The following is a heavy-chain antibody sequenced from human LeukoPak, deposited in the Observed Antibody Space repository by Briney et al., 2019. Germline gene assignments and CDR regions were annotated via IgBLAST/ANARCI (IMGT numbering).Heavy chain of an antibody. D-gene: IGHD3-16*01. V-gene: IGHV3-21*01. CDR3: ARDLQSFGYFDY. Sequence: GGSLRVSCAASGFTFSSYSMNWVRQAPGKGLEWVSSISSSSSYIYYADSVKGRFTISRDNAKNSLYLQMNSLRAEDTAVYYCARDLQSFGYFDYWGQGTLVTVSS. J-gene: IGHJ4*02. CDR1: GFTFSSYS. CDR2: ISSSSSYI.